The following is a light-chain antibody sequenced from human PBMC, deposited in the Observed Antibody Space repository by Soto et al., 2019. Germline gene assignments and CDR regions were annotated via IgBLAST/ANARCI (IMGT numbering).Light chain of an antibody. CDR2: EDN. Sequence: QSALTQPASVSGSPGQSITISCTGTNSDVGSYNLVSWYQHHPGKAPKLMIYEDNKRPSGISDRFSGSKSDNMASLTISGLQGEDEADYFCCSYAGRSTFPYVFGTGTKLTVL. CDR1: NSDVGSYNL. CDR3: CSYAGRSTFPYV. J-gene: IGLJ1*01. V-gene: IGLV2-23*02.